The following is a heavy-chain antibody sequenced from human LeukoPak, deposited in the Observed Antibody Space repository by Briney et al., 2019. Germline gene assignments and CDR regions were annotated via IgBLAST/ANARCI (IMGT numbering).Heavy chain of an antibody. D-gene: IGHD3-22*01. V-gene: IGHV1-18*01. J-gene: IGHJ4*02. CDR2: ISAYSGNT. Sequence: GASVKVSCKASGYTFTTYGISWVRQAPGQGLEWMGWISAYSGNTNYAHKLQGRVTLTTDTSTSTAYMELRSLRSDDTAVYYCARLRDYYDSSGYYYYFDYWGQGTLVTVSS. CDR1: GYTFTTYG. CDR3: ARLRDYYDSSGYYYYFDY.